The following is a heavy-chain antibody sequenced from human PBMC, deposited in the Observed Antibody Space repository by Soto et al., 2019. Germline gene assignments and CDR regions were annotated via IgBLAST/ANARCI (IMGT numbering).Heavy chain of an antibody. V-gene: IGHV3-30-3*01. CDR2: ILSDGSKK. J-gene: IGHJ3*02. Sequence: ESGGGVVQPGRSLRLSCVASGFPFSTYAMHWVRQAPGKGLEWVAVILSDGSKKYDADSVKGRFTISRDNFKNTLYLQMNSLRPEDTAVYYCARTIAVAGPDAFDIWGQGTMVTVSS. CDR3: ARTIAVAGPDAFDI. CDR1: GFPFSTYA. D-gene: IGHD6-19*01.